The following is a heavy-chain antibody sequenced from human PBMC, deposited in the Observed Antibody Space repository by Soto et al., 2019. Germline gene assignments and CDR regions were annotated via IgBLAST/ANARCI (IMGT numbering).Heavy chain of an antibody. D-gene: IGHD3-22*01. CDR2: VYHTGST. CDR3: ASLSAGYYYDSSGYYFDY. CDR1: GGSISSGGYY. J-gene: IGHJ4*02. V-gene: IGHV4-31*03. Sequence: PSETLSLTCTVSGGSISSGGYYWSWVRQHPGKGLEWIGYVYHTGSTYNNPSLESRVTISVDTSNNQFSLKLSPVTAADTAVYYCASLSAGYYYDSSGYYFDYWGQGTLVTV.